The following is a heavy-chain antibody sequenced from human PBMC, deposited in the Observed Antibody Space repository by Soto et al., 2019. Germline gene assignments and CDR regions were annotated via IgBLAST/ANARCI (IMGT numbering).Heavy chain of an antibody. CDR3: AGILRYFDWLAGMDV. D-gene: IGHD3-9*01. J-gene: IGHJ6*02. CDR2: ISSSSSYT. CDR1: GFTFSDYY. Sequence: GGPLRLSCAASGFTFSDYYMSWIRQAPGKGLEWVSYISSSSSYTNYADSVKGRFTISRDNAKNSLYLQMNSLRAEDTAVYYCAGILRYFDWLAGMDVWGQRTTVTVSS. V-gene: IGHV3-11*06.